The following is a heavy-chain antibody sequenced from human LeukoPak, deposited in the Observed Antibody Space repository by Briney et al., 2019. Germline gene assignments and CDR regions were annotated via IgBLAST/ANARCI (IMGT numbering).Heavy chain of an antibody. CDR3: ARTSGYDSTYYFDY. V-gene: IGHV4-34*01. CDR1: GGSFSGYY. CDR2: INHSGST. Sequence: SETLSLTCAVYGGSFSGYYWSWIRQPPGKGLEWIGEINHSGSTNYNPSLKSRVTISVDTSKNQFSLKLSSVTAADTAVYYCARTSGYDSTYYFDYWGQGTLVTVSS. D-gene: IGHD5-12*01. J-gene: IGHJ4*02.